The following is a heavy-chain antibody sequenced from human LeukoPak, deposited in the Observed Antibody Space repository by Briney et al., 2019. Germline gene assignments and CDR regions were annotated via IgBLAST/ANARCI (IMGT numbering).Heavy chain of an antibody. Sequence: GGSLRLSCGASGFRFESHTMGWVRQAPGKGLEWVSSITSGSTTIYYGDSVRGRFTVSRDNAENSLYLQMNNMRVSDTAVYFCARDVGDGEYFFDFWGQGTLVSVSS. CDR2: ITSGSTTI. D-gene: IGHD3-16*01. CDR3: ARDVGDGEYFFDF. J-gene: IGHJ4*02. CDR1: GFRFESHT. V-gene: IGHV3-48*04.